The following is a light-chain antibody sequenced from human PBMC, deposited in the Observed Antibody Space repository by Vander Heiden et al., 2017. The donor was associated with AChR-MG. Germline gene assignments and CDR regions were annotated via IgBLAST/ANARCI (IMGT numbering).Light chain of an antibody. CDR1: QSLSSSY. CDR2: DAS. J-gene: IGKJ1*01. CDR3: QQYGRSPWT. V-gene: IGKV3D-20*01. Sequence: EIVLTQSPATLSLSPGERATLSCGASQSLSSSYLAWYQQKPGLAPRRLIYDASRRATGIPDRFSGSGSGTYFTLTINSLEPEDFAVYYCQQYGRSPWTFGQGTKVEVK.